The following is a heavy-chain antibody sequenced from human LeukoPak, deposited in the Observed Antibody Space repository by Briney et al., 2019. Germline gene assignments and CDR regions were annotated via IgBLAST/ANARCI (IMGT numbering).Heavy chain of an antibody. CDR3: ASSSSSGWYFGYYFDY. V-gene: IGHV4-39*07. Sequence: SETLSLTCTVSGGSISTSNYYWGWIRQPPGKGLEWIGNIFYSGSTYYSPSLRSRVTISVDTSKNQFSLKLSSVTAADTAVYYCASSSSSGWYFGYYFDYWGQGTLVTVSS. CDR2: IFYSGST. J-gene: IGHJ4*02. CDR1: GGSISTSNYY. D-gene: IGHD6-19*01.